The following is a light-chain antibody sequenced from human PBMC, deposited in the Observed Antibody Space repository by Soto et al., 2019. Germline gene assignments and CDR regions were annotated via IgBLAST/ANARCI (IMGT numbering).Light chain of an antibody. J-gene: IGKJ1*01. CDR2: AAS. Sequence: DIHMSQSPSSLSASVGYRFTITCRASQGISNYLAWYQQKPGKVPKLLIYAASTLQSGVPSRFSGSGSGTDFTLTISSLQPEDVETYYCQKYNSDPQTFGQGTKVDIK. CDR1: QGISNY. CDR3: QKYNSDPQT. V-gene: IGKV1-27*01.